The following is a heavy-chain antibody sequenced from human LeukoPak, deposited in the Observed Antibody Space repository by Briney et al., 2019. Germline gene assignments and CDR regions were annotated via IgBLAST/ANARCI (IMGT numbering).Heavy chain of an antibody. CDR3: AKDSYSKRDF. D-gene: IGHD6-13*01. CDR2: IKNDGAVK. V-gene: IGHV3-7*01. Sequence: GGSLRLSCAASGFTFSYHWRTWVRQAPGKGLEWVANIKNDGAVKNYVDSVKGRFTISRDNAKNSLYLQMNSLRAEDTAVYYCAKDSYSKRDFWGQGVLVTVSS. J-gene: IGHJ4*02. CDR1: GFTFSYHW.